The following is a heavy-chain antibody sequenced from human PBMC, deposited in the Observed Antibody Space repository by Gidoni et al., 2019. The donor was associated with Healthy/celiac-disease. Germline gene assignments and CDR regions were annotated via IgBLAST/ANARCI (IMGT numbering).Heavy chain of an antibody. J-gene: IGHJ6*02. D-gene: IGHD5-18*01. Sequence: QVQLVESGGGVVQPGRSLRLSCAASGFTFSSSGMHWVRQAPGKGLEWVAVIWYDGSNKYYADSVKGRFTISRDNSKNTLYLQMNSLRAEDTAVYYCAREEDVDTAMDYKYQYYGMDVWGQGTTVTVSS. CDR1: GFTFSSSG. V-gene: IGHV3-33*01. CDR2: IWYDGSNK. CDR3: AREEDVDTAMDYKYQYYGMDV.